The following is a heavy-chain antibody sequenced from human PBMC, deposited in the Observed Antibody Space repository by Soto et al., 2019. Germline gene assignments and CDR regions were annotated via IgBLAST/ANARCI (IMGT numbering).Heavy chain of an antibody. CDR2: VYNSGST. D-gene: IGHD2-21*01. CDR1: GCSITSYN. Sequence: ASETLSLTCTVSGCSITSYNWNWLRQPPGKALEWIGYVYNSGSTNYNPSLKSRVTISVDTSKNQFSLKVNSVTAADTAVYYCARRAVVAVTGSLDNWLDPWGQGILVTVSS. V-gene: IGHV4-59*01. CDR3: ARRAVVAVTGSLDNWLDP. J-gene: IGHJ5*02.